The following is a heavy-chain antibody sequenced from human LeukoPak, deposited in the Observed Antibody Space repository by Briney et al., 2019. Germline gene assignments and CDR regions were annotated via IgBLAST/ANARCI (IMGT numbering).Heavy chain of an antibody. CDR1: GFTFSSYG. V-gene: IGHV3-30*03. CDR2: ISDDGTRK. Sequence: QAGGSLRLSCAASGFTFSSYGIHWVRLAPGKGLEWVAVISDDGTRKYYADSVQGRFTISRDNSRNTLYLQMNSLRAEDMAVYYCAREFSGYAFDIWGQGTMVTVSS. J-gene: IGHJ3*02. CDR3: AREFSGYAFDI. D-gene: IGHD5-12*01.